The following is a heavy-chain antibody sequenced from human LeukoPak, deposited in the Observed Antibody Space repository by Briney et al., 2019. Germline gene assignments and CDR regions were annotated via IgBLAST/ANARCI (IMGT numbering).Heavy chain of an antibody. V-gene: IGHV1-18*01. CDR1: GYTFTSYG. CDR2: ISAYNGNT. Sequence: RASVKVSCKASGYTFTSYGISWVRQAPGQGLEWMGWISAYNGNTNYAQNLQGRVTMSTGTSTSTAYMELRSLRSDDTAVFYCARAPLGDAFDIWGQGTMVTVSS. J-gene: IGHJ3*02. CDR3: ARAPLGDAFDI.